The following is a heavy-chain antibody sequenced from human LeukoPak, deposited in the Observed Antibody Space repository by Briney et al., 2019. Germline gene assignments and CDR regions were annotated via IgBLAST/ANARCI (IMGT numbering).Heavy chain of an antibody. V-gene: IGHV3-30*02. CDR1: GFTLSSYG. CDR3: AKVWIHAIDAFDI. J-gene: IGHJ3*02. D-gene: IGHD3-3*01. Sequence: GGSLRLSCAASGFTLSSYGMHWVRQAPGKGLEWVAFIRYDGSNKYYADSVKGRFTISRDNSKNTLYLQMNSLRAEDTAVYYCAKVWIHAIDAFDIWGQGTMVTVSS. CDR2: IRYDGSNK.